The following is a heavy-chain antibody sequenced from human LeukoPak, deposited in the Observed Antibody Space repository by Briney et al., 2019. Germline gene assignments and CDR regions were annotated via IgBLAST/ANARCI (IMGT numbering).Heavy chain of an antibody. CDR2: INSDGRST. CDR1: GFTFSSYW. Sequence: PGGSLRLSCAASGFTFSSYWMHWVGQAPGKGLVWVSRINSDGRSTSYADSVKGRFTISRDNAKNTLYLQMNSLRAEDTAVYYCAREAVVLPANWFDPWGQGTLVTVSS. V-gene: IGHV3-74*01. J-gene: IGHJ5*02. D-gene: IGHD2-2*01. CDR3: AREAVVLPANWFDP.